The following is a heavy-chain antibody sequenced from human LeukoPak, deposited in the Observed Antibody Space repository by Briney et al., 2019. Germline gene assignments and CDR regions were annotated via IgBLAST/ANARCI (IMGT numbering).Heavy chain of an antibody. D-gene: IGHD3-10*01. CDR1: GGSFSGYY. CDR2: INHSGST. CDR3: ARAWYYYGSGSYSNLPKWFDP. Sequence: SETLSLTCAAYGGSFSGYYWSWIRQPPGKGLEWIGEINHSGSTNYNPSLTSRVTISVDTSKNQFSLKLSSMTAADTAVYYCARAWYYYGSGSYSNLPKWFDPWGQGTLVTVSS. J-gene: IGHJ5*02. V-gene: IGHV4-34*01.